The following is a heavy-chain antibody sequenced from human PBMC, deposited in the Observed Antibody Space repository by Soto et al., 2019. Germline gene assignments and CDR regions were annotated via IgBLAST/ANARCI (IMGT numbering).Heavy chain of an antibody. Sequence: QVQLVESGGGLVKPGGSLRLSCAVSGFTFSDYYMSWIRQAPGKGLEWVSYISSSGSTIYYADSVKGRFTISRDNAKNSLYLQMNSLRAEDTAVYYGARDSIRAMYSSSWYWKWFDPWGQGTLVTVSS. J-gene: IGHJ5*02. D-gene: IGHD6-13*01. V-gene: IGHV3-11*01. CDR2: ISSSGSTI. CDR3: ARDSIRAMYSSSWYWKWFDP. CDR1: GFTFSDYY.